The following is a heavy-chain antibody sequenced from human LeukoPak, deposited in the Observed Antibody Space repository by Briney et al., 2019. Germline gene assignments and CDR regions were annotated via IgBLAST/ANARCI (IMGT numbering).Heavy chain of an antibody. Sequence: SETLSLTCAVYGGSFSGYYWGWIRQPPGKGLEWIGSIYHSGSTYYNPSLKSRVTISVDTSKNQFSLKLSSVTAADTAVYYCARGWYSNYVPTPDYWGQGTLVTVSS. CDR2: IYHSGST. J-gene: IGHJ4*02. CDR1: GGSFSGYY. D-gene: IGHD4-11*01. V-gene: IGHV4-38-2*01. CDR3: ARGWYSNYVPTPDY.